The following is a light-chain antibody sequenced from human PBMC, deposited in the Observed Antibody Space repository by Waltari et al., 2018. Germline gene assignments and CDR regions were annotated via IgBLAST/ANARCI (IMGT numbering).Light chain of an antibody. Sequence: QSVLTQPPSASGTPGQKVTISCNGSSSNIGSNYVYWYQQFPGTAPKLLIYKNNQRPSGVPDRSSDSKSGTSASLAINGLRSEDEADYYCAAWDDSLSGLVLGGGTKVTVL. J-gene: IGLJ3*02. CDR2: KNN. CDR3: AAWDDSLSGLV. V-gene: IGLV1-47*01. CDR1: SSNIGSNY.